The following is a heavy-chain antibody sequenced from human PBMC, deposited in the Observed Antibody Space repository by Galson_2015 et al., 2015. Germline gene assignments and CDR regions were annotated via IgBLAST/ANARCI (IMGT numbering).Heavy chain of an antibody. V-gene: IGHV3-74*01. Sequence: SLRLSCAASGFTLSTYWMHWVRQVPGKGLVWVLGINSDRSGATYADSVKGRFTTFRDNAKNTLYLQMNSLRAEDTAFYYCVRGRASPLFDPWGQGTLVTVSS. CDR2: INSDRSGA. J-gene: IGHJ5*02. CDR1: GFTLSTYW. CDR3: VRGRASPLFDP.